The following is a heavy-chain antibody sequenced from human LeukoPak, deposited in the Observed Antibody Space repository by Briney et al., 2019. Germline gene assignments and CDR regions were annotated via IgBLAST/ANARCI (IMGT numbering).Heavy chain of an antibody. CDR2: IRFDGSSK. V-gene: IGHV3-30*02. CDR1: GFTFSSYG. J-gene: IGHJ4*02. CDR3: GMPHFVY. Sequence: GGSLRLSCAASGFTFSSYGIHWVRQAPGKGLEWVAFIRFDGSSKYYADSVKGRFTISRDNSKNMLYLQVNSLRAEDTAVYYCGMPHFVYWGEGALVTVSS.